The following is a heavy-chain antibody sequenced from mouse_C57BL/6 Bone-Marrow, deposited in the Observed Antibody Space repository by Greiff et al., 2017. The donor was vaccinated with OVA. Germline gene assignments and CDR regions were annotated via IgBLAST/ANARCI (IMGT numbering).Heavy chain of an antibody. CDR3: ARGSYYSNKGFAY. V-gene: IGHV3-8*01. CDR2: ISYSGST. D-gene: IGHD2-5*01. J-gene: IGHJ3*01. CDR1: GYSITSDY. Sequence: EVKLMESGPGLAKPSQTLSLTCSVTGYSITSDYWNWIRKFPGNKLEYMGYISYSGSTYYNPSLKSRISITRDTSKNQYYLQLNSVTTEDTATYYCARGSYYSNKGFAYWGQGTLVTVSA.